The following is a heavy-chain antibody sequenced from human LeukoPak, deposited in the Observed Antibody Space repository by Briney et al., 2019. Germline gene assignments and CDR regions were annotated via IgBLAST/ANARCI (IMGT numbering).Heavy chain of an antibody. CDR2: IYYSGST. J-gene: IGHJ4*02. CDR1: GGSISSGVYY. D-gene: IGHD2/OR15-2a*01. V-gene: IGHV4-31*03. Sequence: PSETLSLTCTVSGGSISSGVYYWSWIRQHPGKGLEWIGYIYYSGSTYYNPSLKSRVTISVDTSKNQFSLKLSSVTAADTAVYYCARGTRGSMSDYWGQGTLVTVSS. CDR3: ARGTRGSMSDY.